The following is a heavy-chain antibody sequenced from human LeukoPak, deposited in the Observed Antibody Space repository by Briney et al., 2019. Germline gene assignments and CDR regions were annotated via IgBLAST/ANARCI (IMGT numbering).Heavy chain of an antibody. D-gene: IGHD1-26*01. J-gene: IGHJ4*02. CDR1: GFTFSNYY. CDR3: ARDPKQGGTYWNYFDY. CDR2: INSDGSIT. V-gene: IGHV3-74*01. Sequence: GGSLRLSCAASGFTFSNYYMHWVRQAPGKGPVWVSRINSDGSITSYADSAKGRFTISRDNAKNTLYLEMNSLSAEDTAVYYCARDPKQGGTYWNYFDYWGQGTLVTVSP.